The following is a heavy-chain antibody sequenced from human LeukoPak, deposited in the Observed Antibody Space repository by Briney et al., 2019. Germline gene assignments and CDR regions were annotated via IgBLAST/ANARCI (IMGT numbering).Heavy chain of an antibody. CDR3: AKDRPHVVVIAFFDY. V-gene: IGHV3-30-3*01. CDR2: ISYDGSNK. Sequence: QSGGSLRLSCAASGFTFSSYAMHWVRQAPGKGLEWVAVISYDGSNKYYADSVKGRFTISRDNSKNTLYLQMNSLRAEDTAVYYCAKDRPHVVVIAFFDYWGQGTLVTVSS. J-gene: IGHJ4*02. CDR1: GFTFSSYA. D-gene: IGHD2-21*01.